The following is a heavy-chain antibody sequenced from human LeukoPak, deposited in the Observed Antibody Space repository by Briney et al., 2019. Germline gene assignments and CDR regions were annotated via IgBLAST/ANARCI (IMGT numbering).Heavy chain of an antibody. J-gene: IGHJ4*02. CDR2: IKQDGSEK. V-gene: IGHV3-7*01. CDR1: GFTFSSYW. D-gene: IGHD6-13*01. Sequence: PGRSLRLSCAASGFTFSSYWMSWVRQAPGKGLEWVANIKQDGSEKYYVDSVKGRFTISRDNAKNSLYLQMNSLRAEDTAVYYCARVPPRIAAAGGDFDYWGQGTLVTVSS. CDR3: ARVPPRIAAAGGDFDY.